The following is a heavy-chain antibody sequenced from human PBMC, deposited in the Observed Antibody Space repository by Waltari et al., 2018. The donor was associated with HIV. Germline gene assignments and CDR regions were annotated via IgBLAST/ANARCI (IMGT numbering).Heavy chain of an antibody. Sequence: QVHLVESGGGVVQPGRSLRLSCVNSGFTFRASAFHWVRQAPGKWLEWLAAISYDGTNQYYAKSVRGRFIISRDDATNTVHLQMGSLRDEDTAMYFCAKDGRLRWYGDTGWLDSWGRGSQVTVSS. CDR2: ISYDGTNQ. J-gene: IGHJ5*01. CDR1: GFTFRASA. D-gene: IGHD3-10*01. CDR3: AKDGRLRWYGDTGWLDS. V-gene: IGHV3-30*15.